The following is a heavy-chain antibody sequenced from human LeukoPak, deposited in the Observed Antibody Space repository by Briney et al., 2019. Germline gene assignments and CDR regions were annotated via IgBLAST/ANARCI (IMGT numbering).Heavy chain of an antibody. CDR2: IYYSGST. CDR3: ARRAPYSYEWSTLDY. Sequence: SETLSLTCTVSGGXISSYYWSWIRQPPGKGLEWIGYIYYSGSTNYNPSLKSRVTISVDTSKNQFSLKLSSVTAADTAVYYCARRAPYSYEWSTLDYWGQGTLVTVSS. V-gene: IGHV4-59*08. J-gene: IGHJ4*02. D-gene: IGHD5-18*01. CDR1: GGXISSYY.